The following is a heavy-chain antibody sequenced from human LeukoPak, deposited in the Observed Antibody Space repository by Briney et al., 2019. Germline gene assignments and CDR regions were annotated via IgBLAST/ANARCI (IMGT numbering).Heavy chain of an antibody. CDR2: INHSGST. V-gene: IGHV4-30-2*01. Sequence: SETLSLTCTVSGGSISSGGYYWSWIRQPPGKGLEWIGYINHSGSTHYNPSLNSRVTISVDRSKNQFSLKVSSVTAADTAVYYCARSAASQRADYWGQGNLVTVSS. J-gene: IGHJ4*02. CDR3: ARSAASQRADY. D-gene: IGHD6-25*01. CDR1: GGSISSGGYY.